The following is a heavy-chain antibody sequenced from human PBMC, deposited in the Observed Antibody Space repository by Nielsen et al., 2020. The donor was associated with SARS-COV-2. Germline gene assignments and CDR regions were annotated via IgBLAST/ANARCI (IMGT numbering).Heavy chain of an antibody. J-gene: IGHJ4*02. Sequence: GESLKISCAASGFTFSDYYMSWIRQAPGKGLEWVSYISSSSSYTNYADSVKGRFTISRDNAKNSLYLQMNSLRAEDTAVYYCAKEGGYYTNGVCYTGYFDYWGQGTLVTVSS. CDR3: AKEGGYYTNGVCYTGYFDY. D-gene: IGHD2-8*01. V-gene: IGHV3-11*06. CDR2: ISSSSSYT. CDR1: GFTFSDYY.